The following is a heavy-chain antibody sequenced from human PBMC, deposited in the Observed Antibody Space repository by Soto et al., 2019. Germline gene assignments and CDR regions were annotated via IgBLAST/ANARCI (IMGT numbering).Heavy chain of an antibody. D-gene: IGHD3-3*01. V-gene: IGHV3-30-3*01. CDR2: ISYDGSNK. CDR3: ARDERQRHDFWSGFYYGMDV. Sequence: LRLSCAASGFTFSSYAMHWVRQAPGKGLEWVAVISYDGSNKYYADSVKGRFTISRDNSKNTLYLQMNSLRAEDTAVYYCARDERQRHDFWSGFYYGMDVWGQGTTVTVSS. J-gene: IGHJ6*02. CDR1: GFTFSSYA.